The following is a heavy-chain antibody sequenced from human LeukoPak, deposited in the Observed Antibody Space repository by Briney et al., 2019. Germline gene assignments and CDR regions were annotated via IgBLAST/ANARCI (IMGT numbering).Heavy chain of an antibody. CDR3: ARDNRKGNFDY. V-gene: IGHV4-31*03. CDR1: GGSISSGGYY. J-gene: IGHJ4*02. Sequence: SQTLSLTCTVSGGSISSGGYYWSWIRQHPGKGLEWIGYIYYSGSTYYNPSLKSRVTTSVDTSKNQFSLKLSSVTAADTAVYYCARDNRKGNFDYWGQGTLVTVSS. CDR2: IYYSGST.